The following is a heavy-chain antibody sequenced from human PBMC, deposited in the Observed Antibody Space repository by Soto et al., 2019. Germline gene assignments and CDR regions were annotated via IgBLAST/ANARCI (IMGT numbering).Heavy chain of an antibody. CDR1: GFTFSSYW. CDR3: ARGPPRRQGSGNNWADAFDI. J-gene: IGHJ3*02. V-gene: IGHV3-74*01. Sequence: GGSLRLSCAASGFTFSSYWMHWVRQAPGKGLVWVSRINSDGSSTSYADSVKGRFTISRDNAKNTLYLQMNSLRAEDTAVYYCARGPPRRQGSGNNWADAFDIWGQGTMVTVSS. CDR2: INSDGSST. D-gene: IGHD3-10*01.